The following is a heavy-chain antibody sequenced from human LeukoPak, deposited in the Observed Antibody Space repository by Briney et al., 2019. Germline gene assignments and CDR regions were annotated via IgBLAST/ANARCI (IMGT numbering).Heavy chain of an antibody. J-gene: IGHJ6*02. V-gene: IGHV3-48*03. CDR2: ISSSGGTI. CDR1: GFIFSNYE. Sequence: GGSLRLSCAASGFIFSNYEMHWVRQAPGKGLEWVSYISSSGGTIYYADSVKGRFTISRDNAKNSLYLQMNSLRAEDAAVYYCARVYVLLWFGEYNGMDVWGQGTTVTVSS. D-gene: IGHD3-10*01. CDR3: ARVYVLLWFGEYNGMDV.